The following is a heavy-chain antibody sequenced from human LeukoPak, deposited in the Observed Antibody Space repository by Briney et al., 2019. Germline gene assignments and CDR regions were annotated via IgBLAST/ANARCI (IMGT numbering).Heavy chain of an antibody. CDR3: ARDHSRVPWERRLWYFDL. Sequence: SETLSLTCTVSVGSISSYYWSCVRDPPGGGLGWIGYTYYSVSTNYNPSLTSGVTISVDTSKNQYSLKLSSVTAADTDVYYCARDHSRVPWERRLWYFDLLRRGTLVSVCS. J-gene: IGHJ2*01. CDR1: VGSISSYY. CDR2: TYYSVST. V-gene: IGHV4-59*01. D-gene: IGHD6-13*01.